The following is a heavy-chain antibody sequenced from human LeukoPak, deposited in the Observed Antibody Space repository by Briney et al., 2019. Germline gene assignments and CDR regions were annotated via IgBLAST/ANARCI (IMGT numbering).Heavy chain of an antibody. Sequence: SQTLSLTCAISGDSVSSNSAAWNWIRQSPSRGLEWLGRTYYRSKWYNDYAVSVKSRITINPDTSKNQFSLQPNSVTPEDTAVYYCASSGWYWRYYYYGMDVWGQGTTVTVSS. CDR1: GDSVSSNSAA. D-gene: IGHD6-19*01. CDR3: ASSGWYWRYYYYGMDV. V-gene: IGHV6-1*01. J-gene: IGHJ6*02. CDR2: TYYRSKWYN.